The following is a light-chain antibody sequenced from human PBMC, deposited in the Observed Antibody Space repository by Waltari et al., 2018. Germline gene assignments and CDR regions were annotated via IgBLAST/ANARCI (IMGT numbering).Light chain of an antibody. CDR3: QQYYTYPRT. CDR1: QGISSY. V-gene: IGKV1-8*01. J-gene: IGKJ1*01. CDR2: ATS. Sequence: AIRMTQSPSSLAASTGDRVNITCRASQGISSYLAWYQQKPGKAPKLLMYATSTMQSGVPSRFSGIGSGTDFTLTISCLQSEDFATYYCQQYYTYPRTFGQGTKVET.